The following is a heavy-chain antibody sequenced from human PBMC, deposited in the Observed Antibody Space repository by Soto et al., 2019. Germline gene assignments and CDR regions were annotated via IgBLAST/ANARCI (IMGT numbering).Heavy chain of an antibody. CDR3: ARLYYDFWSGTEHNWFDP. D-gene: IGHD3-3*01. CDR1: GYTFTSYA. J-gene: IGHJ5*02. V-gene: IGHV1-3*01. CDR2: INAGNGNT. Sequence: ASVKVSCKASGYTFTSYAMHWVRQAPGQRLEWMGWINAGNGNTKYSQKFQGRVTITRDTSASTAYMELSSLRSEDTAVYYCARLYYDFWSGTEHNWFDPWGQGTLVTVSS.